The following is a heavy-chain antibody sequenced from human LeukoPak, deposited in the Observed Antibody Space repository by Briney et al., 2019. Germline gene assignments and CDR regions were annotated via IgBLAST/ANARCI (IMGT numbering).Heavy chain of an antibody. Sequence: SETLSLTCAVPGYSISTAYYWGWIRQTPGKGLEWIGSLSHGGTTYYKSSLNSRVTISLDTSNNQFSLRLSSVTAADTAVYYCARFNIVRDLATYNWVDPWGQGTLVTVSS. V-gene: IGHV4-38-2*01. J-gene: IGHJ5*02. D-gene: IGHD3-10*01. CDR2: LSHGGTT. CDR1: GYSISTAYY. CDR3: ARFNIVRDLATYNWVDP.